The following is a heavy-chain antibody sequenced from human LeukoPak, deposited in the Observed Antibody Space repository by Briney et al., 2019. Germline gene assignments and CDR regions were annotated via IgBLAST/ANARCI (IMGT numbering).Heavy chain of an antibody. CDR2: ISGGGVTT. Sequence: GGSLRLSCVGSGFTSIAYALTWARQAPGKGLEWVSGISGGGVTTYYADSVKGRFTISRDNSKNTLYLQMNSLRADDTAIYYCARNQQLGGHSYYYYGMDVWSQGTTVTVSS. CDR1: GFTSIAYA. D-gene: IGHD3-16*01. CDR3: ARNQQLGGHSYYYYGMDV. V-gene: IGHV3-23*01. J-gene: IGHJ6*02.